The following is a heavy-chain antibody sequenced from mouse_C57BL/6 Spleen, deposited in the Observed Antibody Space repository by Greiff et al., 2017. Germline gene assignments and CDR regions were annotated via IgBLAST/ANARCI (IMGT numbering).Heavy chain of an antibody. CDR3: VSSLTGPFAY. Sequence: EVKLLESGGGLVQPKGSLKLSCAASGFSFNTYAMNWVRQAPGKGLEWVARIRSKSNTYATYYADSVKDRFTISRDDSESMLYLHMNNLKTEYTAMYFCVSSLTGPFAYWGQGTLVTVSA. D-gene: IGHD4-1*01. CDR2: IRSKSNTYAT. CDR1: GFSFNTYA. V-gene: IGHV10-1*01. J-gene: IGHJ3*01.